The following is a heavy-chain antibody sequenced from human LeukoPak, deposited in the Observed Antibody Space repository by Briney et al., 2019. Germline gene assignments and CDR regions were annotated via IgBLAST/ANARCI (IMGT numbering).Heavy chain of an antibody. D-gene: IGHD3-22*01. V-gene: IGHV3-7*01. Sequence: GGTLRLSCATSGFTFSNYWMSWVRQAAGKGLQWGAKIKEDGSEYEYVDSVKGRFTISRDNAENAVHLEMNSLRAEDTAVYYCTRMLLWESSGYRPPDYWGQGSLVTVSS. CDR2: IKEDGSEY. CDR3: TRMLLWESSGYRPPDY. J-gene: IGHJ4*02. CDR1: GFTFSNYW.